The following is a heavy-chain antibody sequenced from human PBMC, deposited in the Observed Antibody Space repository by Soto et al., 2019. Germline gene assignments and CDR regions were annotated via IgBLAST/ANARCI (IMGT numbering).Heavy chain of an antibody. Sequence: SETLSLTCAVYGGSFSGYYWSWIRQPPGKGLEWIGEINHSGSTNYNPSIKSRVTISVDTSKNQFSQKISSVTAADTAVYYCSGGDYYHSSGYYFYYYTMDVWGQGTTVTVSS. CDR1: GGSFSGYY. CDR2: INHSGST. CDR3: SGGDYYHSSGYYFYYYTMDV. V-gene: IGHV4-34*01. J-gene: IGHJ6*02. D-gene: IGHD3-22*01.